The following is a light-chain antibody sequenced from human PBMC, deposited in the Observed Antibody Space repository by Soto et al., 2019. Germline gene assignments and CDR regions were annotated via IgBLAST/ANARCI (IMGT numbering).Light chain of an antibody. V-gene: IGKV1-39*01. J-gene: IGKJ2*01. Sequence: DIQMTQSPSSLSASVGDRVTITCRASQSISSYLNWYQQKPGKAPKLLIYAASSLQSGVPSRFSGSGSGTDFTLTISSLQPDDFSTYYCQPGSSTPYTFGQGTKLEIK. CDR1: QSISSY. CDR2: AAS. CDR3: QPGSSTPYT.